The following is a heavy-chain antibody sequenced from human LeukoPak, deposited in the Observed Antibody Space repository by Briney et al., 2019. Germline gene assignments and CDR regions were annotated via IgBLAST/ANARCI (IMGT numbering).Heavy chain of an antibody. J-gene: IGHJ3*02. V-gene: IGHV1-46*01. CDR1: GYTLTSYY. CDR2: INPSGGST. Sequence: ASVKVSCKASGYTLTSYYMHWVRQAPGQGLEWMGIINPSGGSTSYAQKFQGRVTMTRDTSTSTVYMELSSLRSEDTAVYYCAKESPADRDAFDIWGQGTMVTVSS. D-gene: IGHD2-2*01. CDR3: AKESPADRDAFDI.